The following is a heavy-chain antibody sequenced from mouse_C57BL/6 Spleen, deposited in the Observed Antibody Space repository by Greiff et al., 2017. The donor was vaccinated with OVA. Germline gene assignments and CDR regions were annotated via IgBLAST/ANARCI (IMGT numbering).Heavy chain of an antibody. CDR2: IYPGSGST. CDR3: AAYYSNSWFAY. V-gene: IGHV1-55*01. D-gene: IGHD2-5*01. Sequence: QVQLKESGAELVKPGASVKMSCKASGYTFTSYWITWVKQRPGQGLEWIGDIYPGSGSTNYNEKFKSKATLTVDTSSSTAYMQLSSLTSEDAAVYDCAAYYSNSWFAYWGQGTLVTVSA. J-gene: IGHJ3*01. CDR1: GYTFTSYW.